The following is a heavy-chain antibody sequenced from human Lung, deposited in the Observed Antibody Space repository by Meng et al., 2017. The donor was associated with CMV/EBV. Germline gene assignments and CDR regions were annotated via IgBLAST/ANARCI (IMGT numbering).Heavy chain of an antibody. CDR3: ATVISPYSSTWEYNLYNAYYSMDD. V-gene: IGHV3-30-3*01. J-gene: IGHJ6*02. CDR2: ISNDGSNE. Sequence: GRSLRLSCEASGFSFSIIGMHWVRQAPGKGLEWVALISNDGSNEYYADSVEGRFTISRDNSTNTLYLQTNSMRTEDTAVYYCATVISPYSSTWEYNLYNAYYSMDDWGQGATVTGSS. CDR1: GFSFSIIG. D-gene: IGHD6-13*01.